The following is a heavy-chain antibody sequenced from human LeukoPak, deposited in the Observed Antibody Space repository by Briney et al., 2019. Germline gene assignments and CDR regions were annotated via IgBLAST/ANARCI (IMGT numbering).Heavy chain of an antibody. CDR1: GGPISSYY. CDR3: ARCSSGWYYFDY. D-gene: IGHD6-19*01. J-gene: IGHJ4*02. CDR2: IYYSGST. V-gene: IGHV4-59*08. Sequence: PSETLSLTCTVSGGPISSYYWSWIRQPPGKGLEWIGYIYYSGSTNYNPSLKSRVTISVDTSKNQFSLKLSSVTAADTAVYYCARCSSGWYYFDYWGQGTLVTVSS.